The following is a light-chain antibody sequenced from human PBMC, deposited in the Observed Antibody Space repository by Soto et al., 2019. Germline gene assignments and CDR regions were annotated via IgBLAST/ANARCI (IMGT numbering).Light chain of an antibody. J-gene: IGKJ3*01. CDR3: QQSYSNPFT. CDR1: QSISSY. V-gene: IGKV1-39*01. CDR2: AAS. Sequence: DIQMTQSPSSLSASVGDRVTITCRASQSISSYLNWYQQKPGKAPKLLIYAASSLQSGVPSRFSGSGSGTDFTLTISSRQPEDFATYYCQQSYSNPFTVGPGTKVDIK.